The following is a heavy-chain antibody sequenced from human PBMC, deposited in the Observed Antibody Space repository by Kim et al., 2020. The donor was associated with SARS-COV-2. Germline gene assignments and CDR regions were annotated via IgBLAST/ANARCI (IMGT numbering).Heavy chain of an antibody. Sequence: FQGRVTITADESTSTAYMELSSLRSEDTAVYYCARGGVVAAPKTPDYFDYWGQGTLVTVSS. J-gene: IGHJ4*02. V-gene: IGHV1-69*01. D-gene: IGHD2-15*01. CDR3: ARGGVVAAPKTPDYFDY.